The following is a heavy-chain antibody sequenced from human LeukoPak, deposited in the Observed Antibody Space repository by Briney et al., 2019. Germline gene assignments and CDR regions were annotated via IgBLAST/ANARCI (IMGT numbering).Heavy chain of an antibody. CDR1: GGSISSYY. V-gene: IGHV4-59*12. D-gene: IGHD3-22*01. J-gene: IGHJ4*02. Sequence: SETLSLTCTVSGGSISSYYWSWIRQPPGKGLEWIGYIYYSGSTNYNPSLKSRVTISVDTSKNQFSLKLSSVTAADTAVYYCARDMTGGVVVMFDYWGQGTLVTVSS. CDR3: ARDMTGGVVVMFDY. CDR2: IYYSGST.